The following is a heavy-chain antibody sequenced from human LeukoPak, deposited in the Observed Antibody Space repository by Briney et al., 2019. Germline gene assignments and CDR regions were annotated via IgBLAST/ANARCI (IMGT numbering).Heavy chain of an antibody. D-gene: IGHD3-16*01. V-gene: IGHV3-23*01. CDR2: IFGNGVKT. Sequence: GGSLRLSCAASGFTFSGHSMTWVRQTPGKGLEWVSVIFGNGVKTYYADSLKGLFTISRDNSKSTMYLQMNSLRADDTAVYYCARVGDWSNYFGMDAWGQGTTVSVSS. CDR1: GFTFSGHS. CDR3: ARVGDWSNYFGMDA. J-gene: IGHJ6*02.